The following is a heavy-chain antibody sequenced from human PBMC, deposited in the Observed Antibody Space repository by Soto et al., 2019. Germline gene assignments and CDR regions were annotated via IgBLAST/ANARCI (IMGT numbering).Heavy chain of an antibody. D-gene: IGHD3-22*01. CDR1: GGSISSSRIY. V-gene: IGHV4-39*01. CDR2: IYNTGST. CDR3: ARARYDSSGYYFDY. Sequence: SSETLSLTCTVSGGSISSSRIYWGWIRQPPGKGLECIGTIYNTGSTYYNPSLKSRVTISVDTSKNQFSLKLSSVTAADTAVYYCARARYDSSGYYFDYWGQGTLVTVSS. J-gene: IGHJ4*02.